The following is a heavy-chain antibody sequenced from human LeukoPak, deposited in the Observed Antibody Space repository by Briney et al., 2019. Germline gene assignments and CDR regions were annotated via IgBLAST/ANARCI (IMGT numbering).Heavy chain of an antibody. Sequence: SQTLSLTCAVSGGSISSGGYSWSWIRQPPGKGLEWIGYIYHSGSTYYNPSLKSRVTISVDRSKNQFSLKLSSVTAADTAVYYCAREMRVWIQLWARGDAFDIWGQGTMVTVSS. CDR1: GGSISSGGYS. J-gene: IGHJ3*02. CDR2: IYHSGST. CDR3: AREMRVWIQLWARGDAFDI. V-gene: IGHV4-30-2*01. D-gene: IGHD5-18*01.